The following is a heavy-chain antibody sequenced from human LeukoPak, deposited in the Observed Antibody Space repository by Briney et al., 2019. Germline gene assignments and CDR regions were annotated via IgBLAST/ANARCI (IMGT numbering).Heavy chain of an antibody. CDR1: GFTFSNNW. V-gene: IGHV3-74*01. CDR2: INSDGRTT. D-gene: IGHD3-22*01. J-gene: IGHJ4*02. Sequence: GGSLRLSCAASGFTFSNNWMHWVRQAPGKGLVWVSRINSDGRTTTYADSVKGRFTISRDNAKNTLYLQMNSLRAEDTAVYYCAMIKEGWGQGTLVSVSS. CDR3: AMIKEG.